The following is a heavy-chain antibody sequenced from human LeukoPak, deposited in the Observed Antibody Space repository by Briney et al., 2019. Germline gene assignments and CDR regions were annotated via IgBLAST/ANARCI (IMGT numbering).Heavy chain of an antibody. CDR3: AREYSGRGYFDY. CDR1: GFTFSTDS. CDR2: ISYDGKNR. Sequence: PGRSLRLSCAASGFTFSTDSMHWVRQAPGKGLEWVAVISYDGKNRYYADSVKGRFTISRDNSKNSLFLEMNSLRPDDTAVYYCAREYSGRGYFDYWGQGTLVTVSS. J-gene: IGHJ4*02. D-gene: IGHD5-12*01. V-gene: IGHV3-30*04.